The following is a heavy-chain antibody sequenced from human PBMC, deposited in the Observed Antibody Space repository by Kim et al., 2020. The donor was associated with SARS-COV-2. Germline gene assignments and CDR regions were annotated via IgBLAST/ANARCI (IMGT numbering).Heavy chain of an antibody. CDR2: ISYDGSNK. CDR1: GFTFSSYG. CDR3: AKDLLADGSSGWSLDAF. J-gene: IGHJ3*01. D-gene: IGHD6-19*01. V-gene: IGHV3-30*18. Sequence: GGSLRLSCAASGFTFSSYGMHWVRQAPGKGLEWVAVISYDGSNKYYADSVKGRFTISRDNSKNTLYLQMNSLRAEDTAVYYCAKDLLADGSSGWSLDAF.